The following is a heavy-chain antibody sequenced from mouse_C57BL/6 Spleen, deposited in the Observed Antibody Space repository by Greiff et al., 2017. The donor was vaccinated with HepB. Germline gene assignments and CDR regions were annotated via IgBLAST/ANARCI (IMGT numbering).Heavy chain of an antibody. CDR3: ARQTGYFDY. CDR1: GFTFSSYT. CDR2: ISGGGGNT. J-gene: IGHJ2*01. Sequence: EVKLMESGGGLVKPGGSLKLSCAASGFTFSSYTMSWVRQTPEKRLEWVATISGGGGNTYYPDSVKGRFTISRDNDKNTLYLQMSSLRSEDTALYYCARQTGYFDYWGQGTTLTVSS. D-gene: IGHD4-1*01. V-gene: IGHV5-9*01.